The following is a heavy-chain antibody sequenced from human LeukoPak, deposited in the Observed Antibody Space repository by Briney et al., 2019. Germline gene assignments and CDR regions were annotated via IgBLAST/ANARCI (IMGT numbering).Heavy chain of an antibody. CDR3: ARYPEAPDYYDSSGLAFDI. CDR1: GFTFSSYW. Sequence: EGSLRLSCAASGFTFSSYWMHWVRQAPGKGLVWVSRINSDGSSTSYADSVKGRFTLSRDNAKNSLYLQMNSLRAEDTAVYYCARYPEAPDYYDSSGLAFDIWGQGTMVTVSS. D-gene: IGHD3-22*01. J-gene: IGHJ3*02. V-gene: IGHV3-74*01. CDR2: INSDGSST.